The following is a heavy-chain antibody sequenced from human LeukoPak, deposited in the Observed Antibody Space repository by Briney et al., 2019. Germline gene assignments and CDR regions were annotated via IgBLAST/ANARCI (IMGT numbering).Heavy chain of an antibody. Sequence: GGSLRLSCAASGFTFSSYRMNWVRQAPGKGLEWVSSISSSSSYIYYADSVKGRFTISRDNAKNSLYLQMNSLRAEDTAVYYCARDTAGVTTKDYWGQGTLVTVSS. D-gene: IGHD4-17*01. CDR1: GFTFSSYR. CDR2: ISSSSSYI. J-gene: IGHJ4*02. CDR3: ARDTAGVTTKDY. V-gene: IGHV3-21*01.